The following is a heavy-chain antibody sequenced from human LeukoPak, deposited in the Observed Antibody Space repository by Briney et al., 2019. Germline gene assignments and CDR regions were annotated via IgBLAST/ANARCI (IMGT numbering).Heavy chain of an antibody. CDR2: IYYSGST. CDR1: GGSISTYY. J-gene: IGHJ4*02. CDR3: ARQRLLWFGESNSGFDY. Sequence: SETLSLTCTVSGGSISTYYWNWIRQTPGKGPEWIGYIYYSGSTNYNPSLKSRVTISVDTFKNQFSLKLSSVTAADTAVYYCARQRLLWFGESNSGFDYWGQGTLVTVSS. V-gene: IGHV4-59*08. D-gene: IGHD3-10*01.